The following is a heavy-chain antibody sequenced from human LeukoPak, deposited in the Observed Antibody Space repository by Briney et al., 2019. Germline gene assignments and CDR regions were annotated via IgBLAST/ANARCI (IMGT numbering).Heavy chain of an antibody. CDR2: IKEDGSEK. D-gene: IGHD3-22*01. V-gene: IGHV3-7*01. CDR1: RFTFNKYW. J-gene: IGHJ3*02. Sequence: GGSLRLSCAASRFTFNKYWMSWVRQAPGKGLEWVANIKEDGSEKHYVDSVKGRFTISRDNAQNSVYLQMNSLRAEDTAMYYCAEYYYDSSGPLSALDIWGQGTMVTVSS. CDR3: AEYYYDSSGPLSALDI.